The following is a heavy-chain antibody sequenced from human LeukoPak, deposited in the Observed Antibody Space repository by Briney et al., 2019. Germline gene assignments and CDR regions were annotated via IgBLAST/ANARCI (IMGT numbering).Heavy chain of an antibody. J-gene: IGHJ6*02. CDR1: GDSISNSAYY. D-gene: IGHD3-10*01. CDR3: ARKAPGTFGDG. CDR2: ITNTGNT. V-gene: IGHV4-39*01. Sequence: SETLSLTCTVSGDSISNSAYYWVWIRQPPGKGLEWIGTITNTGNTYSNPSLKSRVTISIDTSKTQVSLKLTSVTAADTAVFYCARKAPGTFGDGWGQGAPGTGSS.